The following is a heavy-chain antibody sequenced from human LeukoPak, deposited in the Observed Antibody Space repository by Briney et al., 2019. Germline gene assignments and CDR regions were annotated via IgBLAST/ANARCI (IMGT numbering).Heavy chain of an antibody. Sequence: PSETLSLTCAVSGGSISSYYWSWIRQPPGKGLEWIGEINHSGSTNYNPSLKSRVTISVDTSKNQFSLKLSSVTAADTAVYYCARGAYYYDSSGYDAFDIWGQGTMVTVSS. J-gene: IGHJ3*02. V-gene: IGHV4-34*01. CDR1: GGSISSYY. CDR3: ARGAYYYDSSGYDAFDI. D-gene: IGHD3-22*01. CDR2: INHSGST.